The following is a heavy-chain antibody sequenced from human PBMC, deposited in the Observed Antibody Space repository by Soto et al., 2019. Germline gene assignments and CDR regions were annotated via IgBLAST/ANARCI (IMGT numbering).Heavy chain of an antibody. CDR3: AKDLGGYSSIPRGL. Sequence: HPGGSLRLSCAASGFTFSSYAMSWVRQAPGKGLEWVSAISGSGGSTYYADSVKGRFTISRDNSKNTLYLQMNSLRAEDTAVYYCAKDLGGYSSIPRGLWGQGTLVTVPS. CDR1: GFTFSSYA. J-gene: IGHJ4*02. CDR2: ISGSGGST. V-gene: IGHV3-23*01. D-gene: IGHD6-13*01.